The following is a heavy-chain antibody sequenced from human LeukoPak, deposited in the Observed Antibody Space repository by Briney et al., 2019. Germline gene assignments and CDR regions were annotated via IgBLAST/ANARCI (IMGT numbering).Heavy chain of an antibody. J-gene: IGHJ4*02. Sequence: SETLSLTCAVYGGSFSGYYWSWIRQPPGKGLEWIGEINHSGSTNYNPSLKSRVTISVDTSKNQFSLKLSSVTAADTAVYYCARTYYDYVWGSYRSFDYWGQGTLVTVSS. V-gene: IGHV4-34*01. CDR1: GGSFSGYY. D-gene: IGHD3-16*02. CDR3: ARTYYDYVWGSYRSFDY. CDR2: INHSGST.